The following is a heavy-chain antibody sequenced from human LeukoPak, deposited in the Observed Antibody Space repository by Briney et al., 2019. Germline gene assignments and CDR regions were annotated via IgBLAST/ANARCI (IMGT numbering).Heavy chain of an antibody. D-gene: IGHD3-10*01. V-gene: IGHV3-30*02. CDR1: AFTFNNYD. J-gene: IGHJ4*02. CDR2: IRYDGSNK. Sequence: GGSLRLSCAASAFTFNNYDMHWVRQGPGKGLEGVAFIRYDGSNKYYADFVEGRFTISRDNSKNTLYLLMNSLRAEDTAVYYCAKDSGSYYTSDYWGQGTLVTVSS. CDR3: AKDSGSYYTSDY.